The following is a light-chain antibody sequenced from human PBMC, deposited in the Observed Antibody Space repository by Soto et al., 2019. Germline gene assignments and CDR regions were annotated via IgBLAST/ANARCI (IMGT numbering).Light chain of an antibody. V-gene: IGKV3-20*01. J-gene: IGKJ1*01. Sequence: EIVLTQSPGTLSLSPGERATLSCRASQSVSSSYLAWYQQKTGQAPRLLMYGASTRATGIPDRFSGSGSGTDFTLTISRLEPEDFAVYYCHHYDTSPWTFGQGTKVAIK. CDR1: QSVSSSY. CDR2: GAS. CDR3: HHYDTSPWT.